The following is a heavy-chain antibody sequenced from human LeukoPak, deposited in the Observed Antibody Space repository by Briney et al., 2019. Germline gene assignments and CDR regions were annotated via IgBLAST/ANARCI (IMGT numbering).Heavy chain of an antibody. J-gene: IGHJ6*03. D-gene: IGHD3-3*01. Sequence: SETLSLTCTVSGGSISSYYWSWIRQPPGKGLEWIGYIYYSGSTNYNPSLKSRLTISVDTCKDQFSLELSSVTAADTAVYYCASDYHGASYDLWSGNYYYYYMDVWGKGTTVTVSS. CDR2: IYYSGST. CDR1: GGSISSYY. V-gene: IGHV4-59*01. CDR3: ASDYHGASYDLWSGNYYYYYMDV.